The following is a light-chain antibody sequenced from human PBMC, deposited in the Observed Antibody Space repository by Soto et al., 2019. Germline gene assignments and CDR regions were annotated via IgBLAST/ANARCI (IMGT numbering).Light chain of an antibody. CDR1: SSNIGSNT. CDR3: AAWDGSLNGPDVV. V-gene: IGLV1-44*01. J-gene: IGLJ2*01. Sequence: QSVLTQPPSASGTPGQRVTISCSGSSSNIGSNTVNWYQQLPGTAPKLLIYSNNQRPSGVPDRFSGSKSGTSASLAISGLQSEDEADYYCAAWDGSLNGPDVVFGGGTKLTVL. CDR2: SNN.